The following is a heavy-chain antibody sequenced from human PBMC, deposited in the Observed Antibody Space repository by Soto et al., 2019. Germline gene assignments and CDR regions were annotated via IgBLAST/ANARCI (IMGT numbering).Heavy chain of an antibody. V-gene: IGHV3-23*01. J-gene: IGHJ4*02. CDR1: GFTFSSYG. CDR3: AKDRRAGGNYGFYSDF. Sequence: GESLKISCAASGFTFSSYGMTRVRQAPGKGLEWVSFSSATGAGTYYADSVKGRFTISRDNSKNTLYLKMTSLRADDTAVYYCAKDRRAGGNYGFYSDFWGQGALVTVSS. CDR2: SSATGAGT. D-gene: IGHD1-7*01.